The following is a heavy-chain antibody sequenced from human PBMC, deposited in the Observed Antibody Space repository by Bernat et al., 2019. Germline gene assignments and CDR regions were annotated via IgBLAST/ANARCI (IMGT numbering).Heavy chain of an antibody. J-gene: IGHJ6*03. D-gene: IGHD1-1*01. CDR2: ISWNSATI. CDR3: AKELSAGERFHYMDV. V-gene: IGHV3-9*01. Sequence: EVQLVESGGGLVQPGRSLRLSCAASGFTFDDYAMHWVRQAPGKGLEWVSGISWNSATIAYAASVKGRFTISRDNAKNSLYLQMNSLRGEDTALYYCAKELSAGERFHYMDVWGIGTTVTVSS. CDR1: GFTFDDYA.